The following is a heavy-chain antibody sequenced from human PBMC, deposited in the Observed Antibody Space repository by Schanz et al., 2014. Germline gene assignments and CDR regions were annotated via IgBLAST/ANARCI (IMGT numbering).Heavy chain of an antibody. Sequence: VQLVESGGGVVQPGRSLRLSCAASGFTFSSYGMHWVRQAPGKGLEWVSSISSSGGHIYYADSVKGRFTITRDIAKNSLSLQMNSLRAEDTAVYYCAKMSGHPRGSYYFDHWGQGTLVTVSS. D-gene: IGHD3-3*01. CDR1: GFTFSSYG. V-gene: IGHV3-21*04. J-gene: IGHJ4*02. CDR2: ISSSGGHI. CDR3: AKMSGHPRGSYYFDH.